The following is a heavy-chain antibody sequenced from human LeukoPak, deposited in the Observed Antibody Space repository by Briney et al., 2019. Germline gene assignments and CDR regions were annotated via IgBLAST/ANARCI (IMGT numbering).Heavy chain of an antibody. CDR2: ISSSGSTI. J-gene: IGHJ6*04. CDR1: GFTFGDYA. CDR3: AELVITMIGGV. V-gene: IGHV3-48*03. Sequence: GGSLRLSCTVSGFTFGDYAINWFRQAPGKGLEWVSYISSSGSTIYYADSVKGRFTISRDNAKNSLYLQMNSLRAEDTAVYYCAELVITMIGGVWGKGTTVTISS. D-gene: IGHD3-10*02.